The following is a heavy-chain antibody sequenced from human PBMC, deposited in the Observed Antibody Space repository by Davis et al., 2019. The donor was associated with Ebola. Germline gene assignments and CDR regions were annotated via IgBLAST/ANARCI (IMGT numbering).Heavy chain of an antibody. CDR3: ARAFNYYYYGMDV. CDR2: ISISSSTI. Sequence: GESLKIPCAAPGFTFSSYSMNWVRQAPGTGLEWVSYISISSSTISYADSVRGRFTISRDNAKNSLYLQMNSLRDEDTAMYYCARAFNYYYYGMDVWGQGTTVTVSS. CDR1: GFTFSSYS. V-gene: IGHV3-48*02. J-gene: IGHJ6*02.